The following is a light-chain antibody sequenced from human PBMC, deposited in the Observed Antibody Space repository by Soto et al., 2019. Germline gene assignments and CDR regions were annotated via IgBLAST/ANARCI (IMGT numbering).Light chain of an antibody. CDR2: KAS. Sequence: DIQMTQSPSTLSGSVGDRVTITCRASQTISNWLAWYQQKPGKAPKLLIYKASTLKSGVPSRFSGSGSGTKFTLTISSLQPDDFATYYCQHYNSYSEAFGQGTKVDIK. CDR1: QTISNW. V-gene: IGKV1-5*03. J-gene: IGKJ1*01. CDR3: QHYNSYSEA.